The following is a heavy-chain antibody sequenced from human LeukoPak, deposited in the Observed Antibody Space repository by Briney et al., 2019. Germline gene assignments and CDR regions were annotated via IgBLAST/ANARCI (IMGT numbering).Heavy chain of an antibody. D-gene: IGHD1-26*01. CDR2: IWYGGSNK. Sequence: GESLRLSCAASGFTLRNNDMHWVRQAPGKGLEWVAVIWYGGSNKYYPDSVKGRLTISRDKCKNTLFLQMNGLRAEDTAVYYCARASGSYQSGAFDIWGQGTMVTVSS. V-gene: IGHV3-33*08. CDR1: GFTLRNND. J-gene: IGHJ3*02. CDR3: ARASGSYQSGAFDI.